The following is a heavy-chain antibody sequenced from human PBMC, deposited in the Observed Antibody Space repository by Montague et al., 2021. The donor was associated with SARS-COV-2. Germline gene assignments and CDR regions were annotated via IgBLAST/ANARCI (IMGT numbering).Heavy chain of an antibody. CDR3: AREAWFGDKTSASEYYGMDV. V-gene: IGHV4-4*07. J-gene: IGHJ6*02. CDR2: IYTSGST. D-gene: IGHD3-10*01. CDR1: GGSISSYY. Sequence: SETLSLTCTVSGGSISSYYWSWIRQPAGKGLEWIGRIYTSGSTNXNPSRKSRVTMSVDTSKSQFSLKLSSVTAADTAVYYCAREAWFGDKTSASEYYGMDVWGQGTTVTVSS.